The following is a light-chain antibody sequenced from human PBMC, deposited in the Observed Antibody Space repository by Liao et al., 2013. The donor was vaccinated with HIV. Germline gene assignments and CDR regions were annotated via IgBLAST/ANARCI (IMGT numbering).Light chain of an antibody. J-gene: IGLJ3*02. CDR2: YDS. Sequence: SYELTQPPSVSVAPGKTARITCGGDNIGSQSVHWYQQRPGQAPVLVIYYDSDRPSGIPERFSGSSSGTTVTLTISGAQVEDEADYYCYSAADNNLGVFGGGTKLTVL. CDR3: YSAADNNLGV. V-gene: IGLV3-21*01. CDR1: NIGSQS.